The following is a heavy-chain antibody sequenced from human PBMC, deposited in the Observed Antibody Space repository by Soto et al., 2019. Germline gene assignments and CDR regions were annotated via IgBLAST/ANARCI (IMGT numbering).Heavy chain of an antibody. Sequence: ASVKVSCKGSGYSFTSYWIGWVRQMPGKGLEWMGLIYPGDSDTRYSPSFQGQVTISADKSISTAYLQWSSLKASDTAMYYCARRDDYGMDVWGQGTTVTVSS. V-gene: IGHV5-51*01. CDR2: IYPGDSDT. J-gene: IGHJ6*02. CDR3: ARRDDYGMDV. CDR1: GYSFTSYW.